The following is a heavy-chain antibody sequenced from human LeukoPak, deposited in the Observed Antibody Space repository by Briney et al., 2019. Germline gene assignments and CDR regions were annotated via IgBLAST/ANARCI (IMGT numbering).Heavy chain of an antibody. CDR1: GGSFSGYY. CDR2: INHSGST. CDR3: ARRFIAVAGKGYMDV. Sequence: SETLSLTCAVYGGSFSGYYWSWIRQPPGKGLEWIGEINHSGSTNYNPSLKSRVTISVDTSKNQFSLKLSSVTAADTAVYYCARRFIAVAGKGYMDVWGKGTTVTVSS. J-gene: IGHJ6*03. V-gene: IGHV4-34*01. D-gene: IGHD6-19*01.